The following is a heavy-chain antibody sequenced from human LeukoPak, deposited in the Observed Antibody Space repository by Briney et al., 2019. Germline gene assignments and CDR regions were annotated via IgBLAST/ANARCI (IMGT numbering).Heavy chain of an antibody. CDR2: ISSSSSYT. CDR1: GFTFSSYS. Sequence: GGSLRLSCAASGFTFSSYSMNWVRQAPGKGLEWVSSISSSSSYTYYADSVKGRFTISRDNAKNSLYLQMNSLRAEDTAVYYCASTPGIAVAVDYWGQGTLVTVSS. CDR3: ASTPGIAVAVDY. V-gene: IGHV3-21*01. D-gene: IGHD6-19*01. J-gene: IGHJ4*02.